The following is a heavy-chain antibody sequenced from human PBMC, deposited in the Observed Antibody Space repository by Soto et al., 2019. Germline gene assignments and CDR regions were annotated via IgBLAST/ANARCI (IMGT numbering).Heavy chain of an antibody. CDR3: ARENRGYYYYGMDL. V-gene: IGHV4-30-4*01. Sequence: QVQLQESGPGLVKPSQTLSLTCTVSGGSISSNNFYWSWIRQPPGKGLEWIGYIYYSGSTYYNPSLKSRATTSGDTSKNQFSLKLSSVTAADTAVYYCARENRGYYYYGMDLWGQGTTVTVSS. CDR2: IYYSGST. CDR1: GGSISSNNFY. J-gene: IGHJ6*02.